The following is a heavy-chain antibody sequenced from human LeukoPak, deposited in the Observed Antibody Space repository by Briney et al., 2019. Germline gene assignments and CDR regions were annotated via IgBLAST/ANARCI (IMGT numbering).Heavy chain of an antibody. Sequence: GGSLRLSCAASGFTFSTYWMHWGRQAQGKGLVSSSSIKSDGGTNYADSVKGRFTISRDNAKKTVSLQMNSLRPEDTGVYYCARAPSEIGGYYPEYFRHWGQGTLVTVSS. CDR2: IKSDGGT. D-gene: IGHD3-22*01. V-gene: IGHV3-74*01. CDR3: ARAPSEIGGYYPEYFRH. CDR1: GFTFSTYW. J-gene: IGHJ1*01.